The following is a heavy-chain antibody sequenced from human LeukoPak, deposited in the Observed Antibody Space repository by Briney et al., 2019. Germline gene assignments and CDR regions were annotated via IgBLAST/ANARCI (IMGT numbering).Heavy chain of an antibody. V-gene: IGHV3-30*18. D-gene: IGHD3-3*01. CDR2: ISYDGSNK. CDR1: GFTFSSYG. CDR3: AKETSLLRFLEWYYYYYGMDV. J-gene: IGHJ6*02. Sequence: GGSLRLSCAASGFTFSSYGMHWVRQAPGKGLEWVAVISYDGSNKYYADSVKGRFTISRDNSKNTLYLQMNSLRAEDTAVYYCAKETSLLRFLEWYYYYYGMDVWGQGTTVTVSS.